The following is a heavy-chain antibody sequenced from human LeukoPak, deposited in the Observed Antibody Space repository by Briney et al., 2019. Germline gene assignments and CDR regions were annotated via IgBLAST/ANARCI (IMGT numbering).Heavy chain of an antibody. V-gene: IGHV4-39*07. J-gene: IGHJ4*02. CDR3: ARVSTVTREDSIQYGGY. D-gene: IGHD4-17*01. Sequence: SETLSLTCTVSGGSISSSSYYWGWLRQPPGKGLEWIGSIYYSGSTYYNPSLKSRVTISVDTSKNQFSLKLSSVTAADTAVYCCARVSTVTREDSIQYGGYWGQGTLVTVSS. CDR2: IYYSGST. CDR1: GGSISSSSYY.